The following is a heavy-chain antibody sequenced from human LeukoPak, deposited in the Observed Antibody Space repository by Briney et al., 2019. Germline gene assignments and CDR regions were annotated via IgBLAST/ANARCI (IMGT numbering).Heavy chain of an antibody. J-gene: IGHJ4*02. CDR1: IESFTGHS. CDR3: ARRPRNSENYDGPSGLDY. D-gene: IGHD4-23*01. V-gene: IGHV4-34*01. Sequence: SETLSLTCAVYIESFTGHSWTWIRQSPDKGLEWIGEINHSGTTNYNPSLKSRVTISVDTSKNQFSLKMSSVTAADTAVYYCARRPRNSENYDGPSGLDYWGQGTLVTVSS. CDR2: INHSGTT.